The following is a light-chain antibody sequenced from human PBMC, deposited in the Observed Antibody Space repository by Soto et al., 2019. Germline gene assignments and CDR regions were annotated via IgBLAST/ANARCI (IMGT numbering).Light chain of an antibody. CDR2: DVS. Sequence: QAVVTQPASVSGSPGQSITISCTGTSSDVGGYHYVSWYQQYPGKAPKLMIYDVSNRPSGVSNRFSGSKSGNTASLTISGLQAEDEADYYCTSYTTSSTLVFGTGTKLTVL. CDR1: SSDVGGYHY. J-gene: IGLJ1*01. V-gene: IGLV2-14*01. CDR3: TSYTTSSTLV.